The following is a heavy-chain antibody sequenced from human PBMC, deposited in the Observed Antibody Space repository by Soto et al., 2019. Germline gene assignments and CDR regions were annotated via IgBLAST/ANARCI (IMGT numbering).Heavy chain of an antibody. D-gene: IGHD1-26*01. CDR3: ARDPGPSGTPDY. V-gene: IGHV3-33*01. CDR2: IWYDGSNK. J-gene: IGHJ4*02. CDR1: GFTFSSYG. Sequence: GGSLRLSCAASGFTFSSYGMHWVRQAPGKGLEWVAVIWYDGSNKYYADSVKGRFTISRDNSKNTLYLQMNSLRAEDTAVYYCARDPGPSGTPDYWGQGTLVTVSS.